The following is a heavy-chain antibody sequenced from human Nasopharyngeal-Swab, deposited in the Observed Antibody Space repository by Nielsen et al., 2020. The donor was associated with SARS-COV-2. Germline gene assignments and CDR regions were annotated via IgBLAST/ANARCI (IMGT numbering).Heavy chain of an antibody. CDR2: IYYSGST. CDR3: ARDRMGAGLDY. CDR1: GGSISSGGYY. Sequence: SETLSLTCTVSGGSISSGGYYWSWIRQHPGKGLEWIGYIYYSGSTYYNPSLKSRVTISVDTSKNQFSLKLSSVTAADTAVYYCARDRMGAGLDYWGQGTLVTVSS. V-gene: IGHV4-31*03. J-gene: IGHJ4*02. D-gene: IGHD1-26*01.